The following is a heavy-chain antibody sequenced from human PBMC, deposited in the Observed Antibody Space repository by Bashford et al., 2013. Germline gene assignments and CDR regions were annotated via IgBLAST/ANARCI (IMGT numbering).Heavy chain of an antibody. J-gene: IGHJ4*02. CDR1: GFTFSRYW. CDR2: IKQDGSEK. V-gene: IGHV3-7*01. Sequence: GSLRLSCAASGFTFSRYWMSWVRQAPGKGLEWVASIKQDGSEKYYVDSVKGRFTISRDNVKNSLSLQLNSLRAEDPAVYYCARVGRYDYVWGTPPWYFDQWGQGTLVTVSS. CDR3: ARVGRYDYVWGTPPWYFDQ. D-gene: IGHD3-16*01.